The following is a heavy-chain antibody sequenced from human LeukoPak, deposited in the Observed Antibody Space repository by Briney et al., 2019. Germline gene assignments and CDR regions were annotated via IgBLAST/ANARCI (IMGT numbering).Heavy chain of an antibody. CDR2: INTNTGNP. CDR3: ARALWHLYDSSNPFDY. Sequence: GASVKVSCKASGYTFTSYAMNWVRQAPGQGLEWMGWINTNTGNPTYAQGFTGRFVFSLDTSVSTAYLQISSLKAEDTAVYYCARALWHLYDSSNPFDYWGQGTLVTVSS. V-gene: IGHV7-4-1*02. D-gene: IGHD3-22*01. J-gene: IGHJ4*02. CDR1: GYTFTSYA.